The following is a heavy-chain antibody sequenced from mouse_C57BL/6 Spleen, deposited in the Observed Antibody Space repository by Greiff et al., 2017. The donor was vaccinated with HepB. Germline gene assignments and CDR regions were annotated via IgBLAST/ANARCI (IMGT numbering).Heavy chain of an antibody. V-gene: IGHV5-17*01. CDR3: ARQGYGTQLGY. D-gene: IGHD2-1*01. CDR1: GFTFSDYG. CDR2: ISSGSSTI. Sequence: EVMLVESGGGLVKPGGSLKLSCAASGFTFSDYGMHWVRQAPEKGLEWVAYISSGSSTIYYADTVKGRFTISRDNAKNTLFLQMTSLRSEDTAMYYCARQGYGTQLGYWGQGTSVTVSS. J-gene: IGHJ4*01.